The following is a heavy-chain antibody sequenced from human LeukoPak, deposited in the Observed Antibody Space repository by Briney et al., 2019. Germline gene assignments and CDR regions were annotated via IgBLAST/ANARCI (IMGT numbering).Heavy chain of an antibody. CDR2: INHSGST. J-gene: IGHJ4*02. CDR3: ARGAGTTNY. V-gene: IGHV4-34*01. Sequence: SETLSLTCTVSGGSISSNYWSWIRQPPGKGLEWIGEINHSGSTNYNPSLKSRVTISVDTSKNQFSLKLSSVTAADTAVYYCARGAGTTNYWGQGTLVTVSS. D-gene: IGHD1-7*01. CDR1: GGSISSNY.